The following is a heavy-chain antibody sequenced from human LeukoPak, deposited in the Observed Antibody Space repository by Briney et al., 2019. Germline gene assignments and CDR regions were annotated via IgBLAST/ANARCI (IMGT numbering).Heavy chain of an antibody. D-gene: IGHD2-2*01. Sequence: GASVKVSCKASGGTFSSYAISWVRQAPGQGLEWMGGIIPIFGTANYAQKFQGRVTITADESTSTAYMELSSLRSEDTAVYYCARAGCSSTSCYVNDAFDIWGQGTMVTVSS. CDR3: ARAGCSSTSCYVNDAFDI. CDR2: IIPIFGTA. V-gene: IGHV1-69*13. J-gene: IGHJ3*02. CDR1: GGTFSSYA.